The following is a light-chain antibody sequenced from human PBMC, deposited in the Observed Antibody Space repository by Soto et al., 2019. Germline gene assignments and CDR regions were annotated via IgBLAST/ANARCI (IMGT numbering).Light chain of an antibody. Sequence: IVLTQSPATLSFSPGDRATLSCRASQSVSSSLGWYQQKPGQAPRLLIYDTSNRATGIPARFSGSGSGTDFTLTISSLEPEDFAVYYGQQRSNWPLTSGGGT. J-gene: IGKJ4*01. CDR3: QQRSNWPLT. V-gene: IGKV3-11*01. CDR2: DTS. CDR1: QSVSSS.